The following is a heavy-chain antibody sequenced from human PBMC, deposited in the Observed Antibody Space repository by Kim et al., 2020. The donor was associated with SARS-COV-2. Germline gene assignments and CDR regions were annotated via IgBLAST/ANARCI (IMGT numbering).Heavy chain of an antibody. D-gene: IGHD3-10*01. Sequence: QKFQGRVTITADESTSTAYMELSSLRSEDTAVYYCARGCITMVQGGAFDIWGQGTMVTVSS. V-gene: IGHV1-69*01. CDR3: ARGCITMVQGGAFDI. J-gene: IGHJ3*02.